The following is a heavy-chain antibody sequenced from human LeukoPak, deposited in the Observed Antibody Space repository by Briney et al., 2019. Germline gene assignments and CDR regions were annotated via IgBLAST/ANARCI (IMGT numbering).Heavy chain of an antibody. V-gene: IGHV3-23*01. D-gene: IGHD3-16*01. CDR1: GFTFSSYA. CDR2: TSGSGLST. CDR3: AKAAFGESYYYYYYMDV. Sequence: GGSLRLSCAASGFTFSSYAMSWVRQAPGKGLEWVSATSGSGLSTYYADSVKGRFTISRDNPTKTLYLRMNSLRAEDTAVYYCAKAAFGESYYYYYYMDVWGKGTTVTVSS. J-gene: IGHJ6*03.